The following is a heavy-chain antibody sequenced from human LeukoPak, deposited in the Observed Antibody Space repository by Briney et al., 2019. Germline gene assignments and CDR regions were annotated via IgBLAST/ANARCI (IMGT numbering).Heavy chain of an antibody. V-gene: IGHV3-33*01. Sequence: PPGRSLRLSCAASGFTFSSHGMPWVRQAPGKGLEWVAVIWYDGSNKYYADSVKGRFTISRDNSKNTLYLQMNSLRVEDTAVYYCARWGDPKLFDYWGQGTLVTVSS. CDR2: IWYDGSNK. CDR1: GFTFSSHG. D-gene: IGHD3-10*01. CDR3: ARWGDPKLFDY. J-gene: IGHJ4*02.